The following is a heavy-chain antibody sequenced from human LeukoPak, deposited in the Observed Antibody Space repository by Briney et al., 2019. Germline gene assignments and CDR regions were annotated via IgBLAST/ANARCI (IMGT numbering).Heavy chain of an antibody. D-gene: IGHD6-19*01. CDR2: IYTSGST. CDR1: GGSISSGSYY. J-gene: IGHJ4*02. Sequence: SETLSLTCTGSGGSISSGSYYWSWIRPPARKGLEWIGRIYTSGSTNYNPSLKSRVTISVDTSKNQFSLKLSALTAADTAVYYCARAHKYSSGWLDYWGQGTLVTVSS. V-gene: IGHV4-61*02. CDR3: ARAHKYSSGWLDY.